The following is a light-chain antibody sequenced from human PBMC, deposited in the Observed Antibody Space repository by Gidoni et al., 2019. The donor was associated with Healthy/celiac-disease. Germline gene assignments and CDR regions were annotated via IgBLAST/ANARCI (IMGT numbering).Light chain of an antibody. J-gene: IGKJ1*01. CDR2: DAS. Sequence: DIQMTQSPSTLSASVGDRVTITCRASQSISSWLAWYQQKPGKAPKPLIYDASSLESGVPSRCSGSGSGTEFTLTISSLQPDDFATYNCQQYNSYSWTFGQGTKVEIK. CDR3: QQYNSYSWT. V-gene: IGKV1-5*01. CDR1: QSISSW.